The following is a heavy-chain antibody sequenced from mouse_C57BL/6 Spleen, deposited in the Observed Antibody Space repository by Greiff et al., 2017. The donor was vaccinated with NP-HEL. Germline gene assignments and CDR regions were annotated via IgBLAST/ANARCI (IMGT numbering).Heavy chain of an antibody. CDR2: ISGGGGNT. V-gene: IGHV5-9*01. CDR3: ARHNLLWFFDY. J-gene: IGHJ2*01. D-gene: IGHD2-9*01. Sequence: EVMLVESGGGLVKPGGSLKLSCAASGFTFSSYTMSWVRQTPEKRLEWVATISGGGGNTYYPDSVKGRFTISRDNAKNTLYLQMSSLRSEDTALYYCARHNLLWFFDYWGQGTTLTVSS. CDR1: GFTFSSYT.